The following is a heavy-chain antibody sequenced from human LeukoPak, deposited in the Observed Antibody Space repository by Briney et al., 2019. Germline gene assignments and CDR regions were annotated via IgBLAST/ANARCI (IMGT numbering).Heavy chain of an antibody. CDR1: GDSISSYY. D-gene: IGHD2-2*01. J-gene: IGHJ3*02. CDR2: IYYTGST. Sequence: SETLSLTCTVSGDSISSYYWSWIRQPPGKGLEWIGYIYYTGSTNYNPSLKSRVTISVDTSKKQFSLKLSSVGAADTAVYYCARDRCGRTSCYPGAFDIWGQGTMVTVSS. CDR3: ARDRCGRTSCYPGAFDI. V-gene: IGHV4-59*01.